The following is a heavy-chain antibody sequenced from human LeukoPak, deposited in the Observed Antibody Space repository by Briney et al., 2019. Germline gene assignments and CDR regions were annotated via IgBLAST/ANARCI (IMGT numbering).Heavy chain of an antibody. CDR2: ISYDGINK. CDR3: AWWFGELSH. D-gene: IGHD3-10*01. J-gene: IGHJ4*02. V-gene: IGHV3-33*08. CDR1: GFTFSAYG. Sequence: PGGSLRLSCAVSGFTFSAYGMHWVRQAPGKGLEWVAIISYDGINKYYPDSVKGRFTISRDNSKNTLYLQMNSLRAEDTAVYYRAWWFGELSHWGQGTLVTVSS.